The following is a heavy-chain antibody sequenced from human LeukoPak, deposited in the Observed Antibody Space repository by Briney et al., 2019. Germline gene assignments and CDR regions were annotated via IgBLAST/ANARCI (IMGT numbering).Heavy chain of an antibody. CDR3: ARPIVVVPLRAFDI. J-gene: IGHJ3*02. D-gene: IGHD2-21*01. V-gene: IGHV4-39*01. CDR1: GGSISSSSYY. Sequence: SETLSLTCTVSGGSISSSSYYWGWIRQPPGKGLEWIGSIYYSGSTYYNPSLKSRVTISVDTSKNQFSLKLSSVTAADTAVYYCARPIVVVPLRAFDIWGQGTMVTVSS. CDR2: IYYSGST.